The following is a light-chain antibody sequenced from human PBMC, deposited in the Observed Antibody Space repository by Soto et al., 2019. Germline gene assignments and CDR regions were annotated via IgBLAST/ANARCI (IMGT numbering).Light chain of an antibody. J-gene: IGKJ4*01. V-gene: IGKV3-15*01. Sequence: IVVTQSPATLSVSPGEGVTLSCRASQGVGSNLAWYQQRPGQAPRLLIYDASTRATGIPDRFSGSGSGTEFTLTISSLQSEDFAVCYCQQFNIWPHMLSFGGGTKLEMK. CDR3: QQFNIWPHMLS. CDR1: QGVGSN. CDR2: DAS.